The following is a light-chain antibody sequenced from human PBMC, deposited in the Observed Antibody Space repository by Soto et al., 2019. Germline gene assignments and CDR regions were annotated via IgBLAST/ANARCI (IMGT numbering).Light chain of an antibody. CDR1: QDISNY. J-gene: IGKJ3*01. Sequence: DIQMTQSPSSLSASVGDRVTITYQASQDISNYLNWYQQKPGKAPKLLIYDASNLETGVPSRFSGSGSGTDFTFTISSLQPEDIATYYCQHYDNLLFTFGPGTKVDFK. CDR2: DAS. CDR3: QHYDNLLFT. V-gene: IGKV1-33*01.